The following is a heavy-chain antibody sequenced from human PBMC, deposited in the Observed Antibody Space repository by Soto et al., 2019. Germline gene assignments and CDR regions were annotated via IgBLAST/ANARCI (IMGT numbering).Heavy chain of an antibody. CDR1: GFSLSNARMG. V-gene: IGHV2-26*01. D-gene: IGHD4-17*01. CDR2: IFSNDEK. J-gene: IGHJ3*02. Sequence: SGPTLVNPTETLTLTCTVSGFSLSNARMGVSGIRQPPGKALEWLAHIFSNDEKSYSTSLKSRLTISKDTSKSQVVLTMTNMDPVDTATYYCARMKSDGDSVGVAFDIWGQGTMVTVSS. CDR3: ARMKSDGDSVGVAFDI.